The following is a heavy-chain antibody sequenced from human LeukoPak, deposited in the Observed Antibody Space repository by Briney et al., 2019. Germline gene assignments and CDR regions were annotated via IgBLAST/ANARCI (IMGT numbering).Heavy chain of an antibody. CDR1: GGSISSFY. V-gene: IGHV4-59*08. CDR2: ISYSVST. CDR3: ARRLPPQNGNDAFDI. Sequence: SETLSLTCTVSGGSISSFYWSWIRQPPGKGLEWIGYISYSVSTNYNPSLKSRVTISVDTSKNQFSLKLSSVTAADTAVYYCARRLPPQNGNDAFDIWGQGTMVTVSS. D-gene: IGHD1-1*01. J-gene: IGHJ3*02.